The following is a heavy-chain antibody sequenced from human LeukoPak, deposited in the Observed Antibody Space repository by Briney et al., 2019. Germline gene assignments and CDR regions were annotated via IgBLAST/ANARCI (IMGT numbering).Heavy chain of an antibody. D-gene: IGHD2-21*01. Sequence: PSETLSLTCTVSGGSISSSSYYWGWIRQPPGEGLEWIGSIYYSGSTYYNPSLKSRVTISVDTSKNQFSLKLSSVTAADTALYYCARQEEVLCYFDYWGQGTLVTVSS. V-gene: IGHV4-39*01. CDR2: IYYSGST. J-gene: IGHJ4*02. CDR1: GGSISSSSYY. CDR3: ARQEEVLCYFDY.